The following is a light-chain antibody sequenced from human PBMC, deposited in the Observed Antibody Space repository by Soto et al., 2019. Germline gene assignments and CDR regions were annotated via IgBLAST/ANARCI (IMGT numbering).Light chain of an antibody. CDR2: DVS. CDR3: QQFNTYPIT. V-gene: IGKV1-13*02. CDR1: QDIRGA. J-gene: IGKJ5*01. Sequence: AIQLTQSPSSLSASVGDRVTITCRASQDIRGALAWYQQKPGKPPKLLIFDVSSLQSGVPSRFSGSGSGTDFTLTISSLQPEEFATYYCQQFNTYPITFGQWTRLEIK.